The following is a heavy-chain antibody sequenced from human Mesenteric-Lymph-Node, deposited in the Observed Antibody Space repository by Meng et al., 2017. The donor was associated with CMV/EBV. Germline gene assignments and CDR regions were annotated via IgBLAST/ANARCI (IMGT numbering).Heavy chain of an antibody. J-gene: IGHJ4*02. Sequence: LVGAGGGLVRPGGSLRLSCAASGFNVRDKYMSWVRQAPGKGLEWVCIIYRGDNTYYIDSVKDRFTVSRDNSKNTMYLQMNSLRVEDTAVYYCTGDSVSNPNLDYWGQGTLVTVSS. CDR3: TGDSVSNPNLDY. CDR1: GFNVRDKY. CDR2: IYRGDNT. V-gene: IGHV3-66*01. D-gene: IGHD3-10*01.